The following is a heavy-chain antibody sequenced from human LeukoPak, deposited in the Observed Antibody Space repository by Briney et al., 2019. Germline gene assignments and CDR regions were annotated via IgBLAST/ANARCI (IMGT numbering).Heavy chain of an antibody. Sequence: GGSLRLSCAASGFTFSSSAMHWVRQAPDKGLEWVAVISYDGSNKYYADSVKGRFTISRDNSKNTLYLQMNSLRAEDTAVYYCAKETTGYSSGWYDYWGQGTLVTVSS. J-gene: IGHJ4*02. CDR3: AKETTGYSSGWYDY. CDR1: GFTFSSSA. CDR2: ISYDGSNK. V-gene: IGHV3-30-3*01. D-gene: IGHD6-19*01.